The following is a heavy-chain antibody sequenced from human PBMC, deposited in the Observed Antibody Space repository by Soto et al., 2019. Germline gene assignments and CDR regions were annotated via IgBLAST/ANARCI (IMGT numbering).Heavy chain of an antibody. CDR2: LSAYNGDT. V-gene: IGHV1-18*01. Sequence: QVQLVQSGAEVKKPGAAVRVSCKTSGYTFINYGITWVRQAPGQGREWMGWLSAYNGDTSSSEKLQDRLTMTTDTSTNTVYMDLRSLTADDTAVYYCARWSAIVGGAEALDVWGQGTIVIVSS. CDR1: GYTFINYG. CDR3: ARWSAIVGGAEALDV. J-gene: IGHJ3*01. D-gene: IGHD1-26*01.